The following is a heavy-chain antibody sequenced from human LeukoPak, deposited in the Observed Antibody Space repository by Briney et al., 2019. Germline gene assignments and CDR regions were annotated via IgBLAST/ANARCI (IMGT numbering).Heavy chain of an antibody. V-gene: IGHV3-21*04. J-gene: IGHJ4*02. CDR2: ISSSSSYI. Sequence: GGSLRLSCAASGFTFSSYSMNWVRQAPGKGLEWVSSISSSSSYIYYADSVKGRFTISRDNAKNSLYLQMNSLRAEDTAVYYCAKYLRLRFLEWLFSFDYWGQGTLVTVSS. CDR1: GFTFSSYS. CDR3: AKYLRLRFLEWLFSFDY. D-gene: IGHD3-3*01.